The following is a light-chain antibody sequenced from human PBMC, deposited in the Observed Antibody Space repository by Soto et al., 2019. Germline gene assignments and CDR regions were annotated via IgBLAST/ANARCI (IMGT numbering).Light chain of an antibody. J-gene: IGKJ2*01. V-gene: IGKV1-39*01. CDR3: QQSYRSPYT. CDR2: VAS. Sequence: DIQMTQSPSTLSASLGDRVTITCRASQSISSYLYWYQQKPGKAAQFLIYVASTLQSGVPSRFSGSGSGTDFTLTITSLQPEDFAAYYCQQSYRSPYTFGGGTKLEIK. CDR1: QSISSY.